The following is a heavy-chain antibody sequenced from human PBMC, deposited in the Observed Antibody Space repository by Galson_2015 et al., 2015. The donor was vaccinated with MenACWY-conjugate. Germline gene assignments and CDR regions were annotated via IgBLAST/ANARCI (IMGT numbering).Heavy chain of an antibody. Sequence: SLRLSCAASGFTFSSSWMSWVRQAPGKGLEWVALMSSAGNKYYADSVKGRLTISRDNSKNTLFLQMNSLRAEDTAVYYCARDQESPGQTDYWGQGTLVTVSS. V-gene: IGHV3-23*01. D-gene: IGHD2-8*02. CDR2: MSSAGNK. CDR3: ARDQESPGQTDY. J-gene: IGHJ4*02. CDR1: GFTFSSSW.